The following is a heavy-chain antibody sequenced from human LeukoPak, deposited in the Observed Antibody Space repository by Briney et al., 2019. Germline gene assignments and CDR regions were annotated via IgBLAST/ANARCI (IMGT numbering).Heavy chain of an antibody. J-gene: IGHJ4*02. D-gene: IGHD6-6*01. CDR2: FDPEDGET. V-gene: IGHV1-24*01. Sequence: ASVKVSCKISGYTLTELSMHWVRQAPGKGLEWMGGFDPEDGETIYAQKFQGRVTMTEDTSTDTAYMELSSLRSEDTAVYYCATSPLAWYPQLEVDYRGQGTLVTVSS. CDR3: ATSPLAWYPQLEVDY. CDR1: GYTLTELS.